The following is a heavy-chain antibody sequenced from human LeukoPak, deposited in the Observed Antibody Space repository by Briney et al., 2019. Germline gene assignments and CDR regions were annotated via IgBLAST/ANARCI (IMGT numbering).Heavy chain of an antibody. CDR2: ISYSGSTI. D-gene: IGHD5-18*01. Sequence: GGSLRLSCAGSGFTFSSSSINWVRQAPGKGLEWVSYISYSGSTIYYADSVKGRFTISRDNAKNSLSLQMNSLRDEDTAVYYCARDQIQLWLARFDYWGQGTLVTVSS. CDR1: GFTFSSSS. CDR3: ARDQIQLWLARFDY. J-gene: IGHJ4*02. V-gene: IGHV3-48*02.